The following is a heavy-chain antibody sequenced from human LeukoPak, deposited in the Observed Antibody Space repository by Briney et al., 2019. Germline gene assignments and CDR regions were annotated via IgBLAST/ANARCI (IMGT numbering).Heavy chain of an antibody. V-gene: IGHV4-59*08. Sequence: SETLSLTCTVSSGSISSHYWSWIRQPPGKGLEWIGYISYSGSTNYNPSLKSRVTISVNTSKNQLSLRLSSVTAADTAVYYCARLSGIVVVTAIPGWFDPWGQGTLVTVSS. D-gene: IGHD2-21*02. J-gene: IGHJ5*02. CDR2: ISYSGST. CDR1: SGSISSHY. CDR3: ARLSGIVVVTAIPGWFDP.